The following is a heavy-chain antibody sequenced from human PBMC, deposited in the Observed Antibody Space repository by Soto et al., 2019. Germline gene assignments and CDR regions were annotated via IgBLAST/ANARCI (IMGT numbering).Heavy chain of an antibody. CDR3: ATGDYYDSSGYYYSFDY. D-gene: IGHD3-22*01. CDR1: GFTYSSYA. Sequence: EVQLLESGGGLVQPGGSLRLSCAASGFTYSSYAMSWVRQAPGKGLEWVSAISGSGGSTYYADSVKGRFTISRDNSKNTLYLQMNSLRAEDTAVYYCATGDYYDSSGYYYSFDYWGQGTLVTVSS. J-gene: IGHJ4*02. CDR2: ISGSGGST. V-gene: IGHV3-23*01.